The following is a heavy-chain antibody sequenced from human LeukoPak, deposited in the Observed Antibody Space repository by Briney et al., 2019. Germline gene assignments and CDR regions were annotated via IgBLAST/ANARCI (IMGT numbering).Heavy chain of an antibody. D-gene: IGHD3-3*01. CDR2: INHSGST. CDR1: GGSFSGYY. V-gene: IGHV4-34*01. Sequence: PSETLSLTCAVYGGSFSGYYWSWIRQPPGKGLEWIGEINHSGSTNYNPSLKSRVTISVDTSKNQFSLKLSSVTAADTAVYYCASGRTYYDFWSGYPRDNYYGMDVWGQGTTVTVSS. J-gene: IGHJ6*02. CDR3: ASGRTYYDFWSGYPRDNYYGMDV.